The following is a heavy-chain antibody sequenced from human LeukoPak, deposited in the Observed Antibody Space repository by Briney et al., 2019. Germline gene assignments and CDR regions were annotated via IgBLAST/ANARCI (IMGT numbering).Heavy chain of an antibody. CDR2: ISGSVGST. V-gene: IGHV3-23*01. CDR3: AKGTAMATRAYFDY. Sequence: GGSLRLSCAASGFTFSSYGMSWVRQAPGKGLEWVSAISGSVGSTYYADSVKGRFTISRDNSKNTLYLQMNSLRAEDTAVYYCAKGTAMATRAYFDYWGQGTLVTVSS. CDR1: GFTFSSYG. D-gene: IGHD5-18*01. J-gene: IGHJ4*02.